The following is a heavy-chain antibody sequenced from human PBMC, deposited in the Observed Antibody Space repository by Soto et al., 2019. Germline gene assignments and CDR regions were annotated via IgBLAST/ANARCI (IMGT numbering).Heavy chain of an antibody. V-gene: IGHV2-5*02. CDR1: GFSLTTTGVG. Sequence: QITLRESGPSLVKPTETLTLTCTFSGFSLTTTGVGVGWVRQPPGKALDWLAVVFWDGGERYSPSLKSRLTITKDTSKDEVVLTVTNMDPADTATYSCTLVYGSGSWGWYFHSWGQGTLVTVSA. CDR2: VFWDGGE. D-gene: IGHD1-26*01. CDR3: TLVYGSGSWGWYFHS. J-gene: IGHJ4*02.